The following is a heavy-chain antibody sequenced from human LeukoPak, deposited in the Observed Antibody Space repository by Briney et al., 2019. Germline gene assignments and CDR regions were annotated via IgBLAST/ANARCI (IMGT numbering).Heavy chain of an antibody. V-gene: IGHV3-64*01. J-gene: IGHJ4*02. D-gene: IGHD2-21*02. CDR1: GFTFSSYA. Sequence: PGGSLRLSCAASGFTFSSYAMHWVRQAPGKGLEYVSAISSNGGSTYYANSVKGRFTISRDNSKNTLYLQMGSLRAEDMAVYYCARAVRDCGGDCYYYFDYWGQGTLVTVSS. CDR3: ARAVRDCGGDCYYYFDY. CDR2: ISSNGGST.